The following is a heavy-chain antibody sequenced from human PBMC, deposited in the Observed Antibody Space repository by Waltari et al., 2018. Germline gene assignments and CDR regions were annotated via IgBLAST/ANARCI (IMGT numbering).Heavy chain of an antibody. J-gene: IGHJ2*01. CDR3: ARDVTGYYYFDL. CDR2: ISRDGT. D-gene: IGHD3-16*01. V-gene: IGHV3-53*01. CDR1: GFTVSTTY. Sequence: EVQLVESGGGLIKTGGCLRHSCEDSGFTVSTTYINWVRQAPGKGLEWVSVISRDGTHYADSVKGRFTISRDNSKNTVYLQMNTLRAEDTALYYCARDVTGYYYFDLWGRGTLVTVSS.